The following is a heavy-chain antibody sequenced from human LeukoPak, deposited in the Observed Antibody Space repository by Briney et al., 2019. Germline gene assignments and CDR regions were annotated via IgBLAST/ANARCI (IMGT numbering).Heavy chain of an antibody. V-gene: IGHV4-34*01. CDR2: INHSGST. Sequence: PSETLSLTCAVYGGSFSGYYWSWIRQPPGKGLEWIGEINHSGSTNYNPSLKSRVTISVDTSKNQFLMKLSSVTAADTAVYYCARGRGQFDPWGQGTLVTVSS. D-gene: IGHD3-10*01. J-gene: IGHJ5*02. CDR1: GGSFSGYY. CDR3: ARGRGQFDP.